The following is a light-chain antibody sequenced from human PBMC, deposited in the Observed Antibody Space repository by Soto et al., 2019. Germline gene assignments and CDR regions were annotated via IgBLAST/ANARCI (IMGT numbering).Light chain of an antibody. CDR3: QQYLTLPRGYS. CDR1: QSVFYSGNNKDC. Sequence: DIVMTQSPDSLAVSLGERATINCKSSQSVFYSGNNKDCLAWYQQKPGQAPKLLIYWASTRESGVPDRFSGSGSGTDFTLTISSLQAEDAAVYYCQQYLTLPRGYSFGQGTKLEIK. V-gene: IGKV4-1*01. CDR2: WAS. J-gene: IGKJ2*03.